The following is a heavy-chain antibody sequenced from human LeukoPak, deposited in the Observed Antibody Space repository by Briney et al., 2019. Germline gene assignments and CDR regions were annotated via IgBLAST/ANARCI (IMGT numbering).Heavy chain of an antibody. CDR3: ARDRGGGSFDY. Sequence: GGSLRLSCAASGLTFSSHSFNWVRQAPGKGLESVAKIKEDGSDKYYVDSVKGRFTISRDNGKNSLYLQMNSLRAEDTAVYYCARDRGGGSFDYWGQGTLVTVSS. D-gene: IGHD2-15*01. CDR1: GLTFSSHS. CDR2: IKEDGSDK. V-gene: IGHV3-7*01. J-gene: IGHJ4*02.